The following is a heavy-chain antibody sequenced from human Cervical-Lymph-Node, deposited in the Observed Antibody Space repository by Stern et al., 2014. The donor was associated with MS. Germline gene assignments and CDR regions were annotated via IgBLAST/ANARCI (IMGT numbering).Heavy chain of an antibody. J-gene: IGHJ2*01. V-gene: IGHV4-39*01. CDR3: APSGCSSTSCPNWYFDL. Sequence: QLQLQESGPGLVKPSETLSLTCTVSGGSISSSSYYWGWIRQPPGKGLEWIGSIYYSGSTYYNPSLKRRVTLSVDTSNNQFPLKLSSVTAADTAVYYCAPSGCSSTSCPNWYFDLWGRGTLVTVSS. CDR1: GGSISSSSYY. D-gene: IGHD2-2*01. CDR2: IYYSGST.